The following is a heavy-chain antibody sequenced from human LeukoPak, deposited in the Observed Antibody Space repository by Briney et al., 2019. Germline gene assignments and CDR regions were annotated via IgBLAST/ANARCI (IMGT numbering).Heavy chain of an antibody. J-gene: IGHJ4*02. CDR2: IKSKSDGGTT. D-gene: IGHD2-21*02. CDR3: TREAVTANGYFDY. CDR1: GFTFSNAW. V-gene: IGHV3-15*01. Sequence: GGSLRLSCAASGFTFSNAWMTWVRQAPGKGLEWVGRIKSKSDGGTTDYAARVKGIFTIERDHSKSTLYLQMNSLKTEDTAVYYCTREAVTANGYFDYWGQGTLVTVSS.